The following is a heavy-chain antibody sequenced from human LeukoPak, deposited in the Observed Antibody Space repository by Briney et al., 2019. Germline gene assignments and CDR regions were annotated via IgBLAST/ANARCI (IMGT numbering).Heavy chain of an antibody. D-gene: IGHD6-13*01. J-gene: IGHJ4*02. Sequence: SETLSLTCTVSGGSISSSSYYWGWIRQPPGKGLEWIGSIYYSGSTYYNPSLKSRVTMSVDTSKNQFSLKLSSVTAADTAVYYCAREAGGAAALDYWGQGTLVTVSS. CDR3: AREAGGAAALDY. V-gene: IGHV4-39*07. CDR1: GGSISSSSYY. CDR2: IYYSGST.